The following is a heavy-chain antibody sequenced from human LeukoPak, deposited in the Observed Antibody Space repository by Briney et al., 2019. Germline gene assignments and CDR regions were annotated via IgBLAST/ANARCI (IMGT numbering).Heavy chain of an antibody. D-gene: IGHD6-13*01. CDR3: ARGIAAAGYDAFDI. V-gene: IGHV4-38-2*02. CDR2: IYHSGST. CDR1: GYSISSGYY. J-gene: IGHJ3*02. Sequence: PSETLSLTCTVSGYSISSGYYWGWIRQPPGKGLEWIGSIYHSGSTYYNPSLKSRVAISVDTSKNQFSLKLSSVTAADTAVYYCARGIAAAGYDAFDIWGQGTMVTVSS.